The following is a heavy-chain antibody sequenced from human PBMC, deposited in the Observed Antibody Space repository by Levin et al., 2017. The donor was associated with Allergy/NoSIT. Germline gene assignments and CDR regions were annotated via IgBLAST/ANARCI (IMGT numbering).Heavy chain of an antibody. Sequence: GGSLRLSCAASGFTFSSYWMHWVRQAPGKGLLWVSRINRDGSTTTYADSVKGRFTISRDDAKNTLYLQMNSLRAEDTAVYYCARGTSVSTLDYWGRGTLVTVSS. CDR1: GFTFSSYW. V-gene: IGHV3-74*01. J-gene: IGHJ4*02. D-gene: IGHD5/OR15-5a*01. CDR2: INRDGSTT. CDR3: ARGTSVSTLDY.